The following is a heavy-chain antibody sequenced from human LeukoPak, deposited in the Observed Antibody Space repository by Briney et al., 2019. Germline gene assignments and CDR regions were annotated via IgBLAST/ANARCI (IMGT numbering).Heavy chain of an antibody. J-gene: IGHJ4*02. CDR3: VIKAKGDY. Sequence: GGSLRLSCAASGFTVSSNYMSWVRQAPGKGLEWVSVIYSGGSTYYADSVKGRFTISRDNSKNTLYLQMNSLRAEDTAVYYSVIKAKGDYWGQGTLVTVSS. D-gene: IGHD3-10*01. CDR1: GFTVSSNY. CDR2: IYSGGST. V-gene: IGHV3-53*01.